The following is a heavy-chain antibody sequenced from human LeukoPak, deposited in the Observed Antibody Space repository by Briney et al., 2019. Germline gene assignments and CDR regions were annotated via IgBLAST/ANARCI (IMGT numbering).Heavy chain of an antibody. CDR1: GYTFTGYY. CDR2: INPSGGST. CDR3: ARDRGPGTTVTTRFDP. V-gene: IGHV1-46*01. J-gene: IGHJ5*02. D-gene: IGHD4-11*01. Sequence: ASVKVSCKASGYTFTGYYMHWVRQAPGQGLEWMGIINPSGGSTSYAQKFQGRVTMTRDTSTSTVYMELSSLRSEDTAVYYCARDRGPGTTVTTRFDPWGQGTLVTVSS.